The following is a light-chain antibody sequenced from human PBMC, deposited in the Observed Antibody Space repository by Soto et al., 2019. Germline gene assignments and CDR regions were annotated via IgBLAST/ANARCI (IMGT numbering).Light chain of an antibody. V-gene: IGKV1-39*01. CDR3: QQNYNSLWT. Sequence: DIQMTHSPSSLSASVGDRVTXSCRASQSIDIYLNWYQQRPNEAPKLLIYAASSLQSGVPPRFSGRGSGTDFTLIINSLQPEDVATYYCQQNYNSLWTLGQGTKVDIK. CDR2: AAS. J-gene: IGKJ1*01. CDR1: QSIDIY.